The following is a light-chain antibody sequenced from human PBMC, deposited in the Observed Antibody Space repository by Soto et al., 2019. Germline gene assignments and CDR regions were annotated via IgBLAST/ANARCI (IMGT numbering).Light chain of an antibody. CDR2: DAS. V-gene: IGKV1-33*01. CDR1: QEISNY. CDR3: QQYDNLPLT. J-gene: IGKJ4*01. Sequence: DIQMTQSPSSLSASVGDRVTITCQASQEISNYLNWYQQKPGKAPKLLIYDASNLETGVPSRFSGSGSGTDFTFTISSLHPEDIATYYCQQYDNLPLTFGGGTKVEIK.